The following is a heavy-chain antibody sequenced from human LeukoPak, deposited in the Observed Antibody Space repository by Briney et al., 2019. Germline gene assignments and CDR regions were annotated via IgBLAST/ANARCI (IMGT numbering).Heavy chain of an antibody. CDR2: ISWNSGKI. J-gene: IGHJ4*02. V-gene: IGHV3-9*03. CDR3: AKDRGYSSSFFEI. D-gene: IGHD6-19*01. Sequence: GGSLRLSCAASGFIFDDYAMHWVRQAPGKGLEWVSGISWNSGKIDYADSVKGRFTISRDNAKNSLYLQMNSLRVEDMALYYCAKDRGYSSSFFEIWGQGALVTVSS. CDR1: GFIFDDYA.